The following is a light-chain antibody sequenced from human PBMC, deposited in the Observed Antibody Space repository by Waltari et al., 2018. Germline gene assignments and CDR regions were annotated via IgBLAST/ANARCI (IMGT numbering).Light chain of an antibody. CDR2: RSN. Sequence: QSVLTQPPSASGTPGQRVTISCSGSSSNIGSNYVYWYQQLPGTAPKLLIHRSNQRPSGVPDRFSGSKSDTSASLAISGLRSEDEADYYCAAWDDNLSGGVFGGGTKLTVL. CDR3: AAWDDNLSGGV. J-gene: IGLJ3*02. V-gene: IGLV1-47*01. CDR1: SSNIGSNY.